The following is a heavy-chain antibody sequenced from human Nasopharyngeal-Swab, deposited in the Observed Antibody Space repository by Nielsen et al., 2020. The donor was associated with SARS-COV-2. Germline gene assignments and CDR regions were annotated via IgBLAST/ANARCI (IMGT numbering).Heavy chain of an antibody. Sequence: GGSLRLSCAASGITFSGYWMSWVRQAPGKGLEWVANIKQDGSEKYYVDSVKGRFTISRDNAKNSLYLQMNSLRAEDTAVYYCARDRGELLGEYYFDYWGQGTLVTVSS. CDR3: ARDRGELLGEYYFDY. CDR2: IKQDGSEK. CDR1: GITFSGYW. V-gene: IGHV3-7*01. D-gene: IGHD1-26*01. J-gene: IGHJ4*02.